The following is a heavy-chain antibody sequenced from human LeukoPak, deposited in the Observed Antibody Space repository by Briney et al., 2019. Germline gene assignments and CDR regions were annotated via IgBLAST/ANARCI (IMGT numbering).Heavy chain of an antibody. Sequence: PGGSLRLSCAASGFTFSSYAMSWVRQAPGKGLEWVSAISGSGGSTYYVDSVKGRFTISRDNSKNTLYLQMNSLRAEDTAVYYCAKDGRDITMVRGVIITGGLPDYWGQGTLVTVSS. CDR1: GFTFSSYA. D-gene: IGHD3-10*01. CDR2: ISGSGGST. V-gene: IGHV3-23*01. CDR3: AKDGRDITMVRGVIITGGLPDY. J-gene: IGHJ4*02.